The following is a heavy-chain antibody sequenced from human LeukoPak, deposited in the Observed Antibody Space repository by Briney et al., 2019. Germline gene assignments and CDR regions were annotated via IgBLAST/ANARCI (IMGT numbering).Heavy chain of an antibody. CDR2: IIPILGIA. CDR3: ARSTVDCGGDCYGPLGYYYYGMDV. CDR1: GGTFSSYA. Sequence: ASVKVSCKASGGTFSSYAISWVRQAPGQGLEWMGRIIPILGIANYAQKFQGRVTITADISTSTAYMELSSLRSEDTAVYYCARSTVDCGGDCYGPLGYYYYGMDVWGQGTTVTVSS. D-gene: IGHD2-21*02. J-gene: IGHJ6*02. V-gene: IGHV1-69*04.